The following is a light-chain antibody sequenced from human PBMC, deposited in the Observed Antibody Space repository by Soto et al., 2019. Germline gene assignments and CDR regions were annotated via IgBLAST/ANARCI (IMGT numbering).Light chain of an antibody. V-gene: IGKV3-11*01. CDR2: DAS. CDR3: QQRSNLPLT. CDR1: QSVSSY. J-gene: IGKJ4*01. Sequence: EIVLTQSPATLSLSPGERATLSCRASQSVSSYLAWYQQKPGQAPRLLIYDASNRATGIPARFNGSGSGTELTLTISNLEPEDFAVYYCQQRSNLPLTFGGGTKVEIK.